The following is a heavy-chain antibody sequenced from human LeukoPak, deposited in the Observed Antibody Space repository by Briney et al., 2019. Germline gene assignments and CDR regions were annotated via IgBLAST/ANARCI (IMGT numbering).Heavy chain of an antibody. V-gene: IGHV4-4*07. CDR1: GGSISSYY. CDR2: IYTSGST. D-gene: IGHD5-18*01. CDR3: ARGYSYGYGVYYFDY. J-gene: IGHJ4*02. Sequence: KPSGTLSLTCTVSGGSISSYYWSWIRQPAGKGLEWIGRIYTSGSTNYNPSLKSRVTMSVDTSKNQFSLKLSSVTAADTAVYYCARGYSYGYGVYYFDYWGQGTLVTVSS.